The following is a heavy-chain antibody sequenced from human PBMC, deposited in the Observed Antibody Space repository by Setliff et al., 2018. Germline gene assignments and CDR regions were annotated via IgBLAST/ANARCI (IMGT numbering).Heavy chain of an antibody. CDR2: VYWDDEK. Sequence: KPSETLSLTCNVSGGSISSDYWSWIRQPPGKALEWLALVYWDDEKLYSPSLKSRLTITKDTSKNQVVLTMTNMDPVDTATYYCAHSYDYADYWGQGTLVTVSS. J-gene: IGHJ4*02. D-gene: IGHD2-2*01. CDR3: AHSYDYADY. V-gene: IGHV2-5*08. CDR1: GGSISSDY.